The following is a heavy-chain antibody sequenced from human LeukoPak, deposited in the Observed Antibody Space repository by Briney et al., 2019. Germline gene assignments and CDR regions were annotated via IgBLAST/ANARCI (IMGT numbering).Heavy chain of an antibody. D-gene: IGHD2-15*01. Sequence: SVKVSCTASGGTFSSYAISWVRQAPGQGLEWMGGIIPIFGTANYAQKFQGRVTITADESTSTAYMELSSLRSEDTAVYYCARDSGCSGGSCNGGFDYWGQGTLVTVSS. CDR1: GGTFSSYA. J-gene: IGHJ4*02. V-gene: IGHV1-69*13. CDR2: IIPIFGTA. CDR3: ARDSGCSGGSCNGGFDY.